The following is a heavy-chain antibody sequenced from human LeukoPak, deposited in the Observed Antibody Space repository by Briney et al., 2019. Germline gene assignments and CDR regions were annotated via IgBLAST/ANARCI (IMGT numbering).Heavy chain of an antibody. CDR1: GFTFSSYA. Sequence: GGSLRLSCAASGFTFSSYAMSWVRQAPGKGLEWVSYISSSGSTIYYADSVKGRFTISRDNAKNSLYLQMNSLRAEDTAVYYCARGRGTIVVVVAATFDYWGQGTLVTVSS. CDR3: ARGRGTIVVVVAATFDY. J-gene: IGHJ4*02. D-gene: IGHD2-15*01. V-gene: IGHV3-48*03. CDR2: ISSSGSTI.